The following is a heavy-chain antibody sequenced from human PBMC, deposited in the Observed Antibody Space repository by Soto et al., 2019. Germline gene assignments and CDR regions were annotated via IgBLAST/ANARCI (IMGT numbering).Heavy chain of an antibody. V-gene: IGHV4-59*01. Sequence: SETLSLTCTVSGGSISTYNWGWIRQPPGKGLEWIGCIYYSGVTNYNPSLKSRVTISVDTPKNQLSLKLNSVTAADTAVYYCARVAADIASWLDPWGQGTLVTV. J-gene: IGHJ5*02. CDR2: IYYSGVT. CDR1: GGSISTYN. CDR3: ARVAADIASWLDP. D-gene: IGHD5-12*01.